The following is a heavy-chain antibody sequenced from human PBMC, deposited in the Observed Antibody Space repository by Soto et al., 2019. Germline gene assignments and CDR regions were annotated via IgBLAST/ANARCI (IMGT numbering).Heavy chain of an antibody. V-gene: IGHV3-74*01. CDR3: ARDAYYDMGV. CDR2: INSDGSTT. Sequence: EVQLVESGGGLVQPGGSLRLSCVGSGFTFSTYWMHWVRQAPGKGLVWVSRINSDGSTTNYADSVKGRFTISRDNDTNPLSLQMNSLRAEDTAVYYCARDAYYDMGVWGRGTTVTVSS. CDR1: GFTFSTYW. J-gene: IGHJ6*02.